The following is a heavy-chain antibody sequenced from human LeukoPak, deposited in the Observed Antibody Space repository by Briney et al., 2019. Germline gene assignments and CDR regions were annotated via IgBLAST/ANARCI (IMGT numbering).Heavy chain of an antibody. V-gene: IGHV4-4*02. CDR2: IYHSGST. D-gene: IGHD3-22*01. CDR3: ARAGAYDSSGYYYVGAFGI. Sequence: SGTLSLTCAVSGGSISSSNWWSWVRQPPGKGLEWIGEIYHSGSTNYNPSLKSRVTISVDKSKNQFSLKLSSVTAADTAVYYCARAGAYDSSGYYYVGAFGIWGQGTMVTVSS. CDR1: GGSISSSNW. J-gene: IGHJ3*02.